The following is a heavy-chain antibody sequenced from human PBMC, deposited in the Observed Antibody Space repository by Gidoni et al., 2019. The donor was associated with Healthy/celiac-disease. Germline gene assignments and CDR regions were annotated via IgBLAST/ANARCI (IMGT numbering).Heavy chain of an antibody. J-gene: IGHJ4*02. CDR3: ARVLNYDSSGYYIDY. D-gene: IGHD3-22*01. Sequence: QVQLVQSGAEVKKPGASVKVSCKASGYTFTSYGISWVRQAPGQGLEWMGWISAYNGTTNYAQKLQGRVTMTTDTSTSTAYMELRSLRSDDTAVYYCARVLNYDSSGYYIDYWGQGTLVTVSS. V-gene: IGHV1-18*01. CDR1: GYTFTSYG. CDR2: ISAYNGTT.